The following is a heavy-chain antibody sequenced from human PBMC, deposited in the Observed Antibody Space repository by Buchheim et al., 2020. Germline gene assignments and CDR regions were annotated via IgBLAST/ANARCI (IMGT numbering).Heavy chain of an antibody. CDR3: ARENGVAAAGYYYYYYGMDV. CDR1: GYTFTTYG. D-gene: IGHD6-13*01. CDR2: ISAYNGNT. J-gene: IGHJ6*02. Sequence: QVQLVQSGVEVKKPGASVKVSCKASGYTFTTYGISWVRQAPGQGLEWMGWISAYNGNTNYAQKLQGRVTMNTDTSTSTAYMELRSLRSDDTAVYYCARENGVAAAGYYYYYYGMDVWGQGTT. V-gene: IGHV1-18*04.